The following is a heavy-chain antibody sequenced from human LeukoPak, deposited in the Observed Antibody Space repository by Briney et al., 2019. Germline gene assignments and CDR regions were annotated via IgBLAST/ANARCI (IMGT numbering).Heavy chain of an antibody. CDR2: IYYSGST. J-gene: IGHJ6*02. Sequence: PSETLSLTCTVSGGAISSYYWSWIRQPPGKGLEWIGYIYYSGSTNYNPSLKSRVTISVDTSKNQFSLKLSSVTAADTAVYYCARHLGDRQSYSYGMDVWGQGTTVTVSS. V-gene: IGHV4-59*08. D-gene: IGHD5-24*01. CDR3: ARHLGDRQSYSYGMDV. CDR1: GGAISSYY.